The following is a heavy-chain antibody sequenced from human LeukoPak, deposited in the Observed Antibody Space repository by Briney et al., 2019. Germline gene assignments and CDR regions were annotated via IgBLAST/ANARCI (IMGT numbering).Heavy chain of an antibody. CDR3: ARGAVGATRRDYFDY. Sequence: SETLSLTCTVSGGSISSSYWSWIRQPPGKGLEWIGYIYYSGSTNNNPSLKSRVTMSLDTSKNQFSLKLSPVTAADTAVYYCARGAVGATRRDYFDYWGQGTLVTVSS. V-gene: IGHV4-59*01. CDR1: GGSISSSY. J-gene: IGHJ4*02. D-gene: IGHD1-26*01. CDR2: IYYSGST.